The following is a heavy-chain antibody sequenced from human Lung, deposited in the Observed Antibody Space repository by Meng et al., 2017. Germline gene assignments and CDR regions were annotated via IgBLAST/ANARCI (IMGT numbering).Heavy chain of an antibody. CDR3: ARGDYGGWPDP. Sequence: QVHLVQSGAEVKNPGAPLKFSCRTYGYPFTQDAVHWVRQAPGQRLEWLGWMYTNNGNTKSSQKFQGRVTMTRDTSASTAYMDLSSLRSEDTAVYYCARGDYGGWPDPWGQGTLVTVSS. CDR2: MYTNNGNT. CDR1: GYPFTQDA. J-gene: IGHJ5*02. V-gene: IGHV1-3*04. D-gene: IGHD4-17*01.